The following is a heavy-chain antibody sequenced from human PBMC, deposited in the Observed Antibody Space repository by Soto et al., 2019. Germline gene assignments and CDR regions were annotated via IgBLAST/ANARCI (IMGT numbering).Heavy chain of an antibody. CDR2: ISYDGSNT. CDR1: GFPFTTYG. J-gene: IGHJ4*02. Sequence: QVQLVESGGGVVQPGRSLRLSCAASGFPFTTYGMHWVREGPGKGLEWVAVISYDGSNTYYADSVKGRFTISRDNSKNTLYVQMNSLRPEDTALYYCVGGQYYFEYRGQGTLVTVSS. V-gene: IGHV3-30*03. D-gene: IGHD3-10*01. CDR3: VGGQYYFEY.